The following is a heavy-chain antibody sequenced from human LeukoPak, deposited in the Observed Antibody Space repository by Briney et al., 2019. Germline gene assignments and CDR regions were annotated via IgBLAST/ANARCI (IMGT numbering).Heavy chain of an antibody. Sequence: GGSLRLSCAASGFTLSAYAMHWVRQAPGKGLEWVALISYDGSNKYYADFVKGRFTISRDNAKNSLYLQMNSLRAEDTAVYYCARDRYYYDSSGYYPLEGFQHWGQGTLVTVSS. V-gene: IGHV3-30*03. CDR1: GFTLSAYA. D-gene: IGHD3-22*01. CDR2: ISYDGSNK. J-gene: IGHJ1*01. CDR3: ARDRYYYDSSGYYPLEGFQH.